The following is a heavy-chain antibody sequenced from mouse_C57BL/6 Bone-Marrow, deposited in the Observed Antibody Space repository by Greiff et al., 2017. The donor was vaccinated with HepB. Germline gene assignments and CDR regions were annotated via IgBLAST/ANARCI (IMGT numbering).Heavy chain of an antibody. CDR1: GFTFSSYA. J-gene: IGHJ3*01. Sequence: EVQLQESGGGLVKPGGSLKLSCAASGFTFSSYAMSWVRQTPEKRLEWVATISDGGSYTYYPDNVKGRFTISRDNAKNNLYLQMSHLKSEDTAMYYCARGAYYGNYWFAYWGQGTLVTVSA. CDR2: ISDGGSYT. CDR3: ARGAYYGNYWFAY. D-gene: IGHD2-10*01. V-gene: IGHV5-4*01.